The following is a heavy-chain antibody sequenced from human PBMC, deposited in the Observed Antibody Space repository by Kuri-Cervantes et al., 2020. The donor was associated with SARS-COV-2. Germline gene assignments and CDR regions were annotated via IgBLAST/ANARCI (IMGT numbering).Heavy chain of an antibody. D-gene: IGHD6-13*01. V-gene: IGHV3-48*02. CDR2: ISSSSTI. CDR1: GFTFSSYS. Sequence: GESLKISCAASGFTFSSYSMNWVRQAPGKGLEWVSYISSSSTIYYADSVKGRFTISRDNAKNSLYLQMSSLRDEDTAVYYCARAISSWFDYWGQGTLVTVSS. J-gene: IGHJ4*02. CDR3: ARAISSWFDY.